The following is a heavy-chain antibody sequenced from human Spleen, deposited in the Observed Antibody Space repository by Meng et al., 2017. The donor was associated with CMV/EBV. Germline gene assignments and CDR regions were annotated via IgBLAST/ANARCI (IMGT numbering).Heavy chain of an antibody. CDR1: GDSISDTSYY. CDR3: AGYYYDNSGYNWFDP. J-gene: IGHJ5*02. V-gene: IGHV4-39*02. Sequence: GDSISDTSYYWAWVRQPPERGLEWIASIYYNGRTYYNPSLKSRVTLSVDKSRNLFSLNLYSVTAADTAVYYCAGYYYDNSGYNWFDPWGPGSLVTVSS. CDR2: IYYNGRT. D-gene: IGHD3-22*01.